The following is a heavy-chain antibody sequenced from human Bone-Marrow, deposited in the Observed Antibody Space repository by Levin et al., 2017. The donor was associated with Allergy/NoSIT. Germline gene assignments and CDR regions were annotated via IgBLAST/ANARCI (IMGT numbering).Heavy chain of an antibody. CDR2: IRSKAYGGTT. CDR1: GFTFGDYA. D-gene: IGHD3-22*01. CDR3: TSRYNHYYHSNTQKFTTTNTVLNPYYYYGMDV. V-gene: IGHV3-49*04. Sequence: GGSLRLSCTASGFTFGDYAMSWVRQAPGKGLEWVGFIRSKAYGGTTEYAASVKGRFTISRDDSKSIAYLQMNSLKTEDTAVYYCTSRYNHYYHSNTQKFTTTNTVLNPYYYYGMDVWGQGTTVTVSS. J-gene: IGHJ6*02.